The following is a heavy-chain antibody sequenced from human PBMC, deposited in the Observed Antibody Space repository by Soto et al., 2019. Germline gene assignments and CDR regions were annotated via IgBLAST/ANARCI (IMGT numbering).Heavy chain of an antibody. J-gene: IGHJ4*02. CDR2: VYHTGRT. Sequence: PSETLSLTCTVSGGSFKSGSYSWSWIRQPPGKGLEWIGYVYHTGRTSYNPSLKSRVSISMDTSKNQFSLNLDSVTAADTAVYFCARGEYSGYDLSNFDYWGQGTLVTVSS. CDR1: GGSFKSGSYS. D-gene: IGHD5-12*01. V-gene: IGHV4-61*01. CDR3: ARGEYSGYDLSNFDY.